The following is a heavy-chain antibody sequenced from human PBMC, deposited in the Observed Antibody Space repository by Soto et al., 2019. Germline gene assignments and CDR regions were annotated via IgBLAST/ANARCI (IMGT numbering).Heavy chain of an antibody. V-gene: IGHV3-23*01. D-gene: IGHD3-22*01. J-gene: IGHJ6*04. CDR3: AKGGGSKDYYDTSGYYLYYYYAMDV. CDR2: LGGSGVST. CDR1: GFTFSSYA. Sequence: EVQLLESGGGLVQPGGSLRLSCAASGFTFSSYAMTWVRQAPGKGLEWVSVLGGSGVSTYYADSVTGRFTISRDNSKNPLYLQMNSLRAEDTAVYYCAKGGGSKDYYDTSGYYLYYYYAMDVWGKGTTVTVSS.